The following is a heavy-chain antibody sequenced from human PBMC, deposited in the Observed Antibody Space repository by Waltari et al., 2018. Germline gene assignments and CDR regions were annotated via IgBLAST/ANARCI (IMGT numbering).Heavy chain of an antibody. D-gene: IGHD2-21*01. CDR1: GMTFSNSW. Sequence: EVQLVESGGGSVQPGGSLRLSCAASGMTFSNSWMNWVRQAPGKGLEWVANIKQGGSEKNYVDSVEGRFSISRDNAQNSLYLQMNSLRAEDTAIYYCAKGFEDLLPFDHWGQGTLVTVST. CDR3: AKGFEDLLPFDH. CDR2: IKQGGSEK. V-gene: IGHV3-7*01. J-gene: IGHJ4*02.